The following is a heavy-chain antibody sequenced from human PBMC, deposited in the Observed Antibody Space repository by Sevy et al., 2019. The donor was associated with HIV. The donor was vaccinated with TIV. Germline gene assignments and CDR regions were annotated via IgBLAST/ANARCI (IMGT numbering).Heavy chain of an antibody. D-gene: IGHD6-6*01. CDR2: ISYESDTI. CDR3: ARGLAALPGYYYGMDV. J-gene: IGHJ6*02. Sequence: GGSLRLSCAASGFTFSSYGMNWVRQAPGKGLEWVSYISYESDTIYYADSVRGRFTIFRDNAKNSLSLQMNILRAEDTAVYYCARGLAALPGYYYGMDVWGQGTTVTVSS. V-gene: IGHV3-48*01. CDR1: GFTFSSYG.